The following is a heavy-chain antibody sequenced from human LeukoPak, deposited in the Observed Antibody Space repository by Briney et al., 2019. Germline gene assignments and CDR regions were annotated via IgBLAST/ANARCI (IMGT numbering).Heavy chain of an antibody. CDR3: TPVMVEDRGF. CDR2: IKSNNDGGTT. Sequence: GGSLRLSCAASGFIFNKAWMNCVRQAPGKGAEWVGRIKSNNDGGTTDYASPVEGRFIISRDDSKNTIYLQMNRLIIDDTAIYYCTPVMVEDRGFWGQGTLVTVSS. D-gene: IGHD2-21*01. V-gene: IGHV3-15*01. J-gene: IGHJ4*02. CDR1: GFIFNKAW.